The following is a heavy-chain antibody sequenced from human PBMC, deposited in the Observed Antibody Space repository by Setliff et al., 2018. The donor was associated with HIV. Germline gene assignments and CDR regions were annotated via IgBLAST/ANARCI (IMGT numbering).Heavy chain of an antibody. D-gene: IGHD2-15*01. V-gene: IGHV1-18*01. Sequence: GASVKVSCKASGFSFTKYGFSWVRQAPGQGLEWMGWISAYNGNTNYGQKLQGRLTMTTDTSTTTAYMELRSLRSDDTAVYFCARVTTVVTDPLYYHYMDVWGKGTTVTVSS. CDR2: ISAYNGNT. CDR3: ARVTTVVTDPLYYHYMDV. CDR1: GFSFTKYG. J-gene: IGHJ6*03.